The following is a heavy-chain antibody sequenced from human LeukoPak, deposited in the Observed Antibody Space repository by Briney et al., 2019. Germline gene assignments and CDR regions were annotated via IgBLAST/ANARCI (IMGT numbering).Heavy chain of an antibody. J-gene: IGHJ1*01. Sequence: EASVKVSCKASGYTFTSYYMHWVRRAPGQGLEWRGIINPSGGSTRYAQKFQGRVTMTRDTSTSTVYMELSSLRSEDTAVYYCARHTGEGSHFQHWSQGSLVTVSS. V-gene: IGHV1-46*01. CDR3: ARHTGEGSHFQH. CDR1: GYTFTSYY. D-gene: IGHD3-16*01. CDR2: INPSGGST.